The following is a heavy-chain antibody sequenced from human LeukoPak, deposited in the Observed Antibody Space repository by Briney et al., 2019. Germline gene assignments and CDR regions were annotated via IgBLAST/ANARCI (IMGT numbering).Heavy chain of an antibody. CDR2: ISSSGNTI. D-gene: IGHD3-22*01. Sequence: GGSLRHSCALSGFTFSNYEMNWVRQAPGKGLQWVSYISSSGNTIYHANSVKGRFTISRDNAKNSLYLQMNSLRAEDTAVYYCARGVYDSSGYYHYWGQGTLVTVSS. CDR1: GFTFSNYE. J-gene: IGHJ4*02. V-gene: IGHV3-48*03. CDR3: ARGVYDSSGYYHY.